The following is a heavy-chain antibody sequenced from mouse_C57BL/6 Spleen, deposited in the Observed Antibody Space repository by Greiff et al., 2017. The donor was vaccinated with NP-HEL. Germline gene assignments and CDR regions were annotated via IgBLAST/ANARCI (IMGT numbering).Heavy chain of an antibody. Sequence: QVQLQQPGAELVMPGASVKLSCKASGYTFTSYWMHWVKPRPGHGLEWIGEIDPSVSYTNYNQKFKGKSTLTVDKSSSTAYMQLSSLTSDDSAVYYCARGDYDYWGQGTTLTVSS. D-gene: IGHD2-13*01. J-gene: IGHJ2*01. V-gene: IGHV1-69*01. CDR1: GYTFTSYW. CDR3: ARGDYDY. CDR2: IDPSVSYT.